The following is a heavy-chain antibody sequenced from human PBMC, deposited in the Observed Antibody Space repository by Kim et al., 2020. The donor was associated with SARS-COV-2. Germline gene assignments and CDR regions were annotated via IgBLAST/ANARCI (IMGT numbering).Heavy chain of an antibody. CDR1: GLTFSRYG. CDR2: IWYDGSNK. Sequence: GGSLRLSCAASGLTFSRYGMHGIRQAPCKRLEWVAVIWYDGSNKYYADSVKGRFTISRDNSKNTLYLQMNSLRAEDTAVYYCAKASGYSGYDPDYYYGMDVWGQGTTVTVSS. V-gene: IGHV3-33*06. J-gene: IGHJ6*02. CDR3: AKASGYSGYDPDYYYGMDV. D-gene: IGHD5-12*01.